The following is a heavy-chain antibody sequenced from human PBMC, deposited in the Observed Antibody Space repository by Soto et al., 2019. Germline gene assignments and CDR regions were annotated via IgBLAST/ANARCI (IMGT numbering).Heavy chain of an antibody. CDR2: ISSSSSYI. V-gene: IGHV3-21*01. J-gene: IGHJ5*02. CDR1: GFTFSSYS. CDR3: ARGIVGGSRRFDP. D-gene: IGHD1-26*01. Sequence: GGSLRLSCAASGFTFSSYSMNWVRQAPGKGLEWVSSISSSSSYIYYADSVKGRFTISRDNAKNSLYLQMDSLRAEDTAVYYCARGIVGGSRRFDPWGQGTLVTVSS.